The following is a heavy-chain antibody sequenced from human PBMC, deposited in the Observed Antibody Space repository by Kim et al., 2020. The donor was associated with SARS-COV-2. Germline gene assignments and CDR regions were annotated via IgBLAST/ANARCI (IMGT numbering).Heavy chain of an antibody. Sequence: GGSLRLSCAASGFTFSSYAMHWVRQAPGKGLEWVAVISYDGSNKYYADSVKGRFTISRDNSKNTLYLQMNSLRAEDTAVYYCARDQTRGSSGYNYWGQGTLVTVSS. V-gene: IGHV3-30*04. CDR2: ISYDGSNK. D-gene: IGHD6-19*01. CDR3: ARDQTRGSSGYNY. CDR1: GFTFSSYA. J-gene: IGHJ4*02.